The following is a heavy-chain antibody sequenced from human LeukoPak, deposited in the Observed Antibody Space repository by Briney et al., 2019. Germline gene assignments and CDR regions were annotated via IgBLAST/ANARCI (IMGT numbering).Heavy chain of an antibody. CDR2: INPNSGGT. V-gene: IGHV1-2*02. Sequence: ASVKVSCKASGYTFTGYYMHWVRQAPGQGLEWMGWINPNSGGTNYAQKFQGRVTMTRDMSISTAYMELSRLRSDDTAVYYCARVDIVVVPALDAFDIWGQGTMVTVSS. D-gene: IGHD2-2*01. J-gene: IGHJ3*02. CDR1: GYTFTGYY. CDR3: ARVDIVVVPALDAFDI.